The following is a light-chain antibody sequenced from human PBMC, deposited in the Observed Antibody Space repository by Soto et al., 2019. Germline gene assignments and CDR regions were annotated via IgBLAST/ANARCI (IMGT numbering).Light chain of an antibody. V-gene: IGKV3-15*01. Sequence: EIVMTQSPATLSVSPGERATLSCRASQTVNNNLAWYQQKPGQAPRLLIYGASARATGIPARFSGSGSGTELTLTLSSLQSEDFAVYYCQRYNNWPLTFGGGTKVEIK. CDR1: QTVNNN. CDR2: GAS. CDR3: QRYNNWPLT. J-gene: IGKJ4*01.